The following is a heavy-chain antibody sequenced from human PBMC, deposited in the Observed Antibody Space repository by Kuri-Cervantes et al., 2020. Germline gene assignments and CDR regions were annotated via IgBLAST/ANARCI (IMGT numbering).Heavy chain of an antibody. J-gene: IGHJ3*02. CDR2: INHSGST. D-gene: IGHD5-18*01. Sequence: GSLRLSCAVYGGSFSGYYWSWIRQPPGKGLEWIGEINHSGSTNYNPSLKSRVTISVDTSKNQFSLKLSSVTAADTAVYYCARDQTGYSYGPGAFDIWGQGTMVTVSS. V-gene: IGHV4-34*01. CDR1: GGSFSGYY. CDR3: ARDQTGYSYGPGAFDI.